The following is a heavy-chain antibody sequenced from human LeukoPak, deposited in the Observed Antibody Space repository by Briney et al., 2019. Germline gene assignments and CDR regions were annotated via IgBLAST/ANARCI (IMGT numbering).Heavy chain of an antibody. Sequence: GGSLRLFCAASGFTVSSNYMSWVRQAPGKGLEWVSVIYSGGSTYYADSVKGRFTISRDNSKNTLYLQMNSLRAEDTAVYYCARDSGYGLDYWGQGTLVTVSS. J-gene: IGHJ4*02. D-gene: IGHD5-18*01. CDR2: IYSGGST. V-gene: IGHV3-53*01. CDR1: GFTVSSNY. CDR3: ARDSGYGLDY.